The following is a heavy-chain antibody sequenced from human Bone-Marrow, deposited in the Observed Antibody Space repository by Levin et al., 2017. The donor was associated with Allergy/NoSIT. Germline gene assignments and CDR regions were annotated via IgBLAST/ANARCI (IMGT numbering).Heavy chain of an antibody. CDR1: GFTFSTYS. CDR2: ITPGSGTT. D-gene: IGHD2-8*01. V-gene: IGHV3-48*04. J-gene: IGHJ6*02. Sequence: PGGSLRLSCAASGFTFSTYSMNWVRQAPGKGLEWVSYITPGSGTTYYADSVKGRFTISRDNAKNSLYLQMNSLRAEDTAVYYCAGDQSSGMRYEYYGMDVWGQGTTVSVSS. CDR3: AGDQSSGMRYEYYGMDV.